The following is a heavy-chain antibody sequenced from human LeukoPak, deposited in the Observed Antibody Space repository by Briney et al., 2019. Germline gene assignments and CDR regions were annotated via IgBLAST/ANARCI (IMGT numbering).Heavy chain of an antibody. Sequence: GGSLRLSCAASGFTFSNAWMSWVRQAPGKGLEWVGRIKSKTDGGTTDDAAPVKGRFTISRDDSKNTLYLQMNSLKTEDTAVYYCTTDQEMATIGDYWGQGTLVTVSS. D-gene: IGHD5-24*01. CDR3: TTDQEMATIGDY. J-gene: IGHJ4*02. CDR2: IKSKTDGGTT. CDR1: GFTFSNAW. V-gene: IGHV3-15*01.